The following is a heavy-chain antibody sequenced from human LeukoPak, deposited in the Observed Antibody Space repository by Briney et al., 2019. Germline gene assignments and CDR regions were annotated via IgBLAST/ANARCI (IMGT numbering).Heavy chain of an antibody. D-gene: IGHD2-2*01. Sequence: ASVKVSCKASGYTFTGYYMHWVRQAPGQGLEWMGRINPNSGGTNYAQKFRGRVTMTRDTSISTAYMELSRLRSDDTAVYYCAKGDIVVVPAAMRYFDYWGQGTLVTVSS. CDR1: GYTFTGYY. CDR3: AKGDIVVVPAAMRYFDY. CDR2: INPNSGGT. V-gene: IGHV1-2*06. J-gene: IGHJ4*02.